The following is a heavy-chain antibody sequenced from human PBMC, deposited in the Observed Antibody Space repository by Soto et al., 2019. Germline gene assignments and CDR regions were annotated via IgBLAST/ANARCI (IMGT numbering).Heavy chain of an antibody. D-gene: IGHD3-16*02. CDR1: GYTFTSYG. V-gene: IGHV1-18*01. CDR2: ISAYNGNT. CDR3: ARAHIMITFGGVIASYYYCGMDV. Sequence: VKVSCKASGYTFTSYGISWVRQAPGQGLEWMGWISAYNGNTNYAQKLKGRVTMTKDTSTSTACMELRSLRSDDTAVYYCARAHIMITFGGVIASYYYCGMDVWGQGTTVTVSS. J-gene: IGHJ6*02.